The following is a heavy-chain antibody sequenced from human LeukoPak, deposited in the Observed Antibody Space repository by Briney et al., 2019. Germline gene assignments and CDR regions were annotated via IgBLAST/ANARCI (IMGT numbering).Heavy chain of an antibody. J-gene: IGHJ4*02. Sequence: SETLSLTCAVYGGSFSGYYWSWIRQPPGKGLEWIGEINHSGSTNYNPSLKSRVTISVDTSKNQFSLKLSSVTAADTAVYYCARSQIWSGYSYYFDYWGQGTLVTVSS. CDR1: GGSFSGYY. D-gene: IGHD3-3*01. CDR2: INHSGST. V-gene: IGHV4-34*01. CDR3: ARSQIWSGYSYYFDY.